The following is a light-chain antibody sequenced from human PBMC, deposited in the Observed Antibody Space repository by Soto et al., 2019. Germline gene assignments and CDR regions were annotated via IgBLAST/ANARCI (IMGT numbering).Light chain of an antibody. J-gene: IGKJ1*01. CDR1: QSISSN. CDR3: QQSNSLPPT. V-gene: IGKV1-39*01. CDR2: TAA. Sequence: DIQMTQSPSSLSASVGDRVTITCRASQSISSNLNWYQQKPGKAPMLLIYTAASLQSGVPSRFSGSGSGTDFTLTIASLQLEDFATYYCQQSNSLPPTFGQGTKVEIK.